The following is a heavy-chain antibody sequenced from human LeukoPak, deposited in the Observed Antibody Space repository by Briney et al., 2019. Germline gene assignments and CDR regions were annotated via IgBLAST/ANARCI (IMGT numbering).Heavy chain of an antibody. CDR3: ARGGSSSRWYG. Sequence: SETLSLTCTVSGGSISSYYWSWIRQPARKGLEWIGRTYTSGSTNYNPSLKSRVTMSPDTSKNQFSLKLSSVTAADTAVYYCARGGSSSRWYGWGQGTPVTVSS. CDR2: TYTSGST. CDR1: GGSISSYY. V-gene: IGHV4-4*07. D-gene: IGHD6-19*01. J-gene: IGHJ4*02.